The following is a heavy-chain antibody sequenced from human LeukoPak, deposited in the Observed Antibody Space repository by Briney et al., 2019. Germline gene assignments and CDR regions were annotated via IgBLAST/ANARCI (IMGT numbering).Heavy chain of an antibody. V-gene: IGHV3-30*18. D-gene: IGHD3-9*01. Sequence: GRSLRLSCAASGFTFSSYGMHWVRQAPGKGLEWVAVISYDGSNKYYADSVNGRFTISRDNSKNTLYLQMNSLRAEDTAVYYCAKDPQRKPKYYDILTGLEDWGQGTLVTVSS. CDR3: AKDPQRKPKYYDILTGLED. J-gene: IGHJ4*02. CDR1: GFTFSSYG. CDR2: ISYDGSNK.